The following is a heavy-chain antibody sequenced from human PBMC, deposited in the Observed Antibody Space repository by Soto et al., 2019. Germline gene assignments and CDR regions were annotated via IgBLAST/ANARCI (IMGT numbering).Heavy chain of an antibody. J-gene: IGHJ3*01. Sequence: QITLKESGPTLVKPTQTLTLTSTFSGFSLSTSGLGVGWIRQPPGKALEWLALIYWNDGKRSSPSLKSSLTITKDTSKSEVGLKMTNMDPVDRATCDCAATTVTTRGYAFDLWGQGTMITVSS. CDR1: GFSLSTSGLG. CDR3: AATTVTTRGYAFDL. D-gene: IGHD4-17*01. CDR2: IYWNDGK. V-gene: IGHV2-5*01.